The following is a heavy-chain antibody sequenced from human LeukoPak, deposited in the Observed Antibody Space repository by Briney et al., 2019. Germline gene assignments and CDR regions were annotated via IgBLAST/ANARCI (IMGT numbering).Heavy chain of an antibody. CDR2: ISYDGSNN. J-gene: IGHJ4*02. V-gene: IGHV3-33*05. CDR3: GRAYDFSRH. CDR1: GFTFSSYG. D-gene: IGHD3-3*01. Sequence: GGSLRLSCAASGFTFSSYGMHWVRQAPGKGLEWVAAISYDGSNNYYADSVKGRFTISRDNSKNTLYLQMNSLRAEDTALYYCGRAYDFSRHWGQGTLVTVSS.